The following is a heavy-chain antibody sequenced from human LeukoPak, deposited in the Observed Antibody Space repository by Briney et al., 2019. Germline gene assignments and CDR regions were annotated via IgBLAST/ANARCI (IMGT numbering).Heavy chain of an antibody. V-gene: IGHV4-59*01. CDR1: GGSISSYY. J-gene: IGHJ5*02. D-gene: IGHD2-15*01. CDR2: IYYSGST. Sequence: SETLSLTCTVSGGSISSYYWSWIRQPPGKGLDWIGYIYYSGSTNYNPSLKSRVTISVDTSKNQFSLKMSSVTAGDTAVYYCAREQYCSGGSCYGGWFDPWGQGTLVTVSS. CDR3: AREQYCSGGSCYGGWFDP.